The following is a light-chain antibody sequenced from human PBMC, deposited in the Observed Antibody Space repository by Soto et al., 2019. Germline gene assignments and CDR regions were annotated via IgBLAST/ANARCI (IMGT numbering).Light chain of an antibody. CDR2: DAS. J-gene: IGKJ4*02. CDR1: DDNINS. Sequence: DILVTHSPSSLSASVGARDTISCLLSDDNINSINWYQQKPGKAPKLLIHDASILQTGVPSRFSGSGSGTDFTFTITSLQPEDIATYYCQQYDILPITFGGGTKVDI. CDR3: QQYDILPIT. V-gene: IGKV1-33*01.